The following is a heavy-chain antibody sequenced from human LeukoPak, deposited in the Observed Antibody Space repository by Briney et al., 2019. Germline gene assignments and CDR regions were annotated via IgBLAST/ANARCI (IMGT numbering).Heavy chain of an antibody. CDR2: INHSGRT. D-gene: IGHD2-2*01. CDR1: GGSFSYYF. J-gene: IGHJ6*02. CDR3: ARDVVVVPAAIHYGMDV. V-gene: IGHV4-34*01. Sequence: SETLSLTCAVYGGSFSYYFWVWIREPPGKGLEWIGEINHSGRTYYNPSLKSRVTVSVDTSKNQFSLNLSSVTAADTAVYYCARDVVVVPAAIHYGMDVWGQGTTVTVSS.